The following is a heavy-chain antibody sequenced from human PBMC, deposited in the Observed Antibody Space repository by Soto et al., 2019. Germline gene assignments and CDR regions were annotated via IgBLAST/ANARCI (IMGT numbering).Heavy chain of an antibody. Sequence: SETLSLTCASPDRSSISGVDSWSWIRQPPGKGLEWIGYIYHSGSTYYNPSLKSRVTISVDRSKNQFSLKLSSVTAADTVVYYCARVPGPWGQGTQVTVSS. CDR3: ARVPGP. V-gene: IGHV4-30-2*01. CDR1: DRSSISGVDS. J-gene: IGHJ5*02. CDR2: IYHSGST. D-gene: IGHD7-27*01.